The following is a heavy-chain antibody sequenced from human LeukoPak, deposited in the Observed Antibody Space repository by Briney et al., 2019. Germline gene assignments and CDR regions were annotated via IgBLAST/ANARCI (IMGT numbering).Heavy chain of an antibody. V-gene: IGHV4-59*01. Sequence: SETLSLTCTVSGGSIRSYYWSWIRQPPGKGLEWIGYIYYSGSTNYNPSLKSRVTISVDTSKNQFSLKLSSVTAADTAVYYCARVRRRWWELSNWFDPWGQGTLVTVSS. D-gene: IGHD1-26*01. CDR2: IYYSGST. CDR1: GGSIRSYY. J-gene: IGHJ5*02. CDR3: ARVRRRWWELSNWFDP.